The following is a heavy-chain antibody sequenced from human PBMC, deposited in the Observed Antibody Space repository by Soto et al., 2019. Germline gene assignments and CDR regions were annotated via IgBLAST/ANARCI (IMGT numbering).Heavy chain of an antibody. Sequence: QLQLQESGSGLVKPSQTLSLTCAVSGGSISSGGYSWSWIRQPPGKGLEGIGYIYHSGSTSYNPSLKGRVTISVDRSKNQFSLKLGSVTPADTAVYYCARDRLVATSPPPSYYYYGMDVWGQGTTVTVSS. CDR3: ARDRLVATSPPPSYYYYGMDV. D-gene: IGHD5-12*01. CDR1: GGSISSGGYS. J-gene: IGHJ6*02. V-gene: IGHV4-30-2*01. CDR2: IYHSGST.